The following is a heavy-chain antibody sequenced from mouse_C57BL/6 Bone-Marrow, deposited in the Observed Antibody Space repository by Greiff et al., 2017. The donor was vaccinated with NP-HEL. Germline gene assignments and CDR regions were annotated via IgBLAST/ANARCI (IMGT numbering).Heavy chain of an antibody. CDR1: GFNIKDDY. D-gene: IGHD1-1*01. V-gene: IGHV14-4*01. CDR3: TCYYGSSYVAWFAY. Sequence: VQLQQSGAELVRPGASVKLSCTASGFNIKDDYMHWVKQRPEQGLEWIGWIDPENGDTEYASKFQGKATITADTSSNTAYLQLSSRTSEDTAVYYCTCYYGSSYVAWFAYWGQGTLVTVSA. J-gene: IGHJ3*01. CDR2: IDPENGDT.